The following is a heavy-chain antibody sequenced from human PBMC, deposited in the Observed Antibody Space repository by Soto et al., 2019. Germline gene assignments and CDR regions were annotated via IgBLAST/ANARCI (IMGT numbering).Heavy chain of an antibody. V-gene: IGHV3-33*01. J-gene: IGHJ3*02. Sequence: HPGGSLRRSWAASGFTFSSYGMHGGRQAPGKGLEWVALIWFDGSDKYYTESVKGRFTISRDNSKSTLYLQMNSLRAEDTALYYCARLYCSATSCYSVGAFDIRGPGTMVTVSS. D-gene: IGHD2-2*01. CDR1: GFTFSSYG. CDR2: IWFDGSDK. CDR3: ARLYCSATSCYSVGAFDI.